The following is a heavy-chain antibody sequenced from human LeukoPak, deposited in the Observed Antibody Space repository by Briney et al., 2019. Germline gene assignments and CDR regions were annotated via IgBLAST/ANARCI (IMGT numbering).Heavy chain of an antibody. Sequence: GGSLRLSRAASGFTFSSYAMSWVRQAPGKGLEWVSAISGSGGITYYADSVKGRFTVSRDNSRNTLFLQMGSLRADDMAVYYCAKPRVDSGTGSSYGHGLDFWGQGTLVTVSS. CDR3: AKPRVDSGTGSSYGHGLDF. V-gene: IGHV3-23*01. D-gene: IGHD5-18*01. CDR1: GFTFSSYA. CDR2: ISGSGGIT. J-gene: IGHJ4*02.